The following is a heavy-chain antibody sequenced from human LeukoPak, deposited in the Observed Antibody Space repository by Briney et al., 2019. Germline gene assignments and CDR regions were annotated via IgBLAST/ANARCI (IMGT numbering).Heavy chain of an antibody. V-gene: IGHV3-7*01. CDR3: AREAHCSSTSCYLYYFDY. CDR2: IKEDGSEK. CDR1: GFTLCSYL. Sequence: GGALRLSCAASGFTLCSYLMSGVRQGPGKGPEGVANIKEDGSEKYYVDSVKGRFTISRDNAKNSLSLQMNSLRAEDTAVYYCAREAHCSSTSCYLYYFDYWGQGTLVTVSS. D-gene: IGHD2-2*01. J-gene: IGHJ4*02.